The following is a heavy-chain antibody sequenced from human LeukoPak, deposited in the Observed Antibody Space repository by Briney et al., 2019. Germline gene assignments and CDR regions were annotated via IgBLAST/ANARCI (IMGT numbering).Heavy chain of an antibody. D-gene: IGHD1-26*01. CDR2: IKQDGNEK. CDR3: ARGRDGGRYFDY. Sequence: GGSLRLSCAASGFTFSNYAMTWVRQTPGKGLEWVANIKQDGNEKYYADSVKGRFAISRDNAKISLFLQLAGLRAEDTAVYYCARGRDGGRYFDYWGQGTLVTVSS. V-gene: IGHV3-7*01. CDR1: GFTFSNYA. J-gene: IGHJ4*02.